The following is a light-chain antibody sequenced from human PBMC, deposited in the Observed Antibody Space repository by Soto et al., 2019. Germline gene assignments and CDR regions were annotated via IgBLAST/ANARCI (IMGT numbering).Light chain of an antibody. V-gene: IGKV3-20*01. CDR2: GAS. Sequence: ETLLYQALGTLSLQQEERATLPCRGSQRVSNNNLAWYQQKPGQAPRLLIYGASNRATVIPDRFSGSGSGTEFTLTISRLQSEDFTVYYCQQYGSSPWTFGQVTMVDVK. CDR1: QRVSNNN. J-gene: IGKJ1*01. CDR3: QQYGSSPWT.